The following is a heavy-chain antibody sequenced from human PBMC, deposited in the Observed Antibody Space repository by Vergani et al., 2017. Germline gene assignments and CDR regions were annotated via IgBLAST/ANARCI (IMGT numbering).Heavy chain of an antibody. CDR3: ARDGDTAMVIPLDY. CDR2: IKQDGSEK. J-gene: IGHJ4*02. Sequence: EVQLVESGGGLVKPGGSLRLSCAASGFTFSSYSMNWVRQAPGKGLEWVANIKQDGSEKYYVDSVKGRFTISRDNAKNSLYLQMNSLRAEDTAVYYCARDGDTAMVIPLDYWGQGTLVTVSS. D-gene: IGHD5-18*01. V-gene: IGHV3-7*01. CDR1: GFTFSSYS.